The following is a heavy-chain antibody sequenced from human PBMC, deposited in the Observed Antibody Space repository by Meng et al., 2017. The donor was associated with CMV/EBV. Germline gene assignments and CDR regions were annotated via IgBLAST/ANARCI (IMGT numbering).Heavy chain of an antibody. Sequence: TSKQSFRTLGKTPQNRPLTVPFSGFSLSTSGVGGCWIHQPPGKALEWLALIYWDDDKRYSPSLKSRLTITKDTSKNQVVLTMTNMDPVDTATYYCAHRGRIAAAGTDWFDPWGQGTLVTVSS. J-gene: IGHJ5*02. D-gene: IGHD6-13*01. CDR1: GFSLSTSGVG. CDR2: IYWDDDK. V-gene: IGHV2-5*02. CDR3: AHRGRIAAAGTDWFDP.